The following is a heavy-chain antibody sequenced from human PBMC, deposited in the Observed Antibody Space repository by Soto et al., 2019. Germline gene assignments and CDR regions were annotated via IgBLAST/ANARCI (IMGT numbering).Heavy chain of an antibody. CDR1: GGSISSYY. J-gene: IGHJ4*02. CDR3: ARVIFSGSYYFDY. V-gene: IGHV4-59*01. CDR2: IYYSGST. D-gene: IGHD1-26*01. Sequence: PSETLSLTCTVSGGSISSYYWSWIRQPPGKGLEWIGYIYYSGSTNYNPSLKSRVTISVDTSKNQFSLKLSSVTAADTAVYYCARVIFSGSYYFDYWGQGTLVTVSS.